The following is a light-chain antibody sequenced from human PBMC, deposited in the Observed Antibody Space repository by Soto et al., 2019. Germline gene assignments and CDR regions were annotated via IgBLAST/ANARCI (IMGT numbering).Light chain of an antibody. CDR2: GAS. CDR3: QQYGSSPTWT. J-gene: IGKJ5*01. Sequence: EIVLTQSPGTLPLSPGERATLSCRASQSISSSYLAWYQQKPGQAPRLLIYGASSRATGIPDRFSGSGSGTDFTLTISRLEPEDFAVYYCQQYGSSPTWTFGQGTRLEIK. V-gene: IGKV3-20*01. CDR1: QSISSSY.